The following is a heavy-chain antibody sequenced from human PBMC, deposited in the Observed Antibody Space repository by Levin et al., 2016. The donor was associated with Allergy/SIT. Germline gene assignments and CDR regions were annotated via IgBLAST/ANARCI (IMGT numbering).Heavy chain of an antibody. Sequence: WIRQPPGKGLEWLSVISGSGGSTYYADSVRGRFTISRDNSKNTLYLQMSSLRAADTALYYCAKAPNTYHDFWSGYPHYFDYWGQGSLVTVSS. V-gene: IGHV3-23*01. CDR3: AKAPNTYHDFWSGYPHYFDY. D-gene: IGHD3-3*01. CDR2: ISGSGGST. J-gene: IGHJ4*02.